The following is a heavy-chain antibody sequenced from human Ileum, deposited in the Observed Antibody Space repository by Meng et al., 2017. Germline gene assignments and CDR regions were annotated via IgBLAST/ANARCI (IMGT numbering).Heavy chain of an antibody. J-gene: IGHJ4*02. CDR3: ATRKSRKYYYGSGSYSPQTRSDY. D-gene: IGHD3-10*01. Sequence: GGSLRLSCAASGFTFDDYGMSWVRQAPGKGLEWVSGINWNGGSTGYADSVKGRFTISRDNAKNSLYLQMNSLRAEDTALYYCATRKSRKYYYGSGSYSPQTRSDYWGQGTLVTVSS. V-gene: IGHV3-20*04. CDR1: GFTFDDYG. CDR2: INWNGGST.